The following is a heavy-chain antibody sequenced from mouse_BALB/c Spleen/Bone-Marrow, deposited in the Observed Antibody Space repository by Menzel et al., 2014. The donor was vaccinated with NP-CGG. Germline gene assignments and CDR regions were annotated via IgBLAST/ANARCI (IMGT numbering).Heavy chain of an antibody. V-gene: IGHV1-69*02. J-gene: IGHJ2*01. CDR1: GYTFTRYW. CDR2: IDPSDSET. D-gene: IGHD2-1*01. Sequence: QVQLQQSGAELVKPGAPVKLPCKASGYTFTRYWMNWVKQRPGRGLEWIGRIDPSDSETRYNQKFKDKATLTVDKSSSTAYIQLSSLTSEDSAVYYCARDGNYYFDYWGQGTTLTVSS. CDR3: ARDGNYYFDY.